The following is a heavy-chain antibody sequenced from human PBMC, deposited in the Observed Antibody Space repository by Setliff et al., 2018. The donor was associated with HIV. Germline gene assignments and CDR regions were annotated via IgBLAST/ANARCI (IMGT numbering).Heavy chain of an antibody. CDR3: TRDWCSSTSCYVGN. D-gene: IGHD2-2*01. Sequence: PGGSLRLSCAASGLTGLTFSNYAMNWVRQAPGKGLEWVAVIWFDGSRKYYGGTTEYAASVKGRFTISRDDSKSIAYLQMNSLKTEDTAVYYCTRDWCSSTSCYVGNWGQGTLVTVSS. V-gene: IGHV3-49*04. CDR2: IWFDGSRKYYGGTT. CDR1: GLTGLTFSNYA. J-gene: IGHJ4*02.